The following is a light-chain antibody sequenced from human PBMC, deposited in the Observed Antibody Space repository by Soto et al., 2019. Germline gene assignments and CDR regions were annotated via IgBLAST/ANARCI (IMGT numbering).Light chain of an antibody. J-gene: IGKJ4*01. CDR2: DAS. Sequence: DIQMTQSPSSLSASVGVRVTITCQASQDINNYSNWYQQKPGKAPKLLIYDASNLETGVPSRFSGSGSGTDFTFTISSLQPEDIATYYCQQYDNLPLTFRGGTKVDIK. CDR3: QQYDNLPLT. CDR1: QDINNY. V-gene: IGKV1-33*01.